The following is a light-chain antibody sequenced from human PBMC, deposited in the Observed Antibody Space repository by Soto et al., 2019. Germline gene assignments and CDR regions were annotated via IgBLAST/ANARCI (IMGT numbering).Light chain of an antibody. Sequence: EIVLTQSPATLSVSPGEGATLSCRASQSISSNVAWYQHKPGQAPRLLIYGASTRATGIPARFSGSGSGTEFTLTITSLQSEDFAVYFCQQYNNWPPVYTFGQGTKLEIK. CDR3: QQYNNWPPVYT. J-gene: IGKJ2*01. CDR1: QSISSN. V-gene: IGKV3-15*01. CDR2: GAS.